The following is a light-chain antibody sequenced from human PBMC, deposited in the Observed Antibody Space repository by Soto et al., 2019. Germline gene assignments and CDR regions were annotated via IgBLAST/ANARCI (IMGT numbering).Light chain of an antibody. V-gene: IGKV3-20*01. CDR1: QSVSSNY. CDR3: QQFGSSRTWT. Sequence: DIVLTQSPGTLPLSPGERATLACRASQSVSSNYLAWYQQKPGQAPRLLIYGASSRATGIPDRFSGSGSGADFTLTISRLEPEDFAVYYCQQFGSSRTWTFGQGTKVEIK. J-gene: IGKJ1*01. CDR2: GAS.